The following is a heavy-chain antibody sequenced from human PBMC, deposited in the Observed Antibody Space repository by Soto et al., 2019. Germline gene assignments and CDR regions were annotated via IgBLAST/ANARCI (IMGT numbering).Heavy chain of an antibody. CDR1: GGSFSGYY. CDR2: INHSGST. D-gene: IGHD7-27*01. J-gene: IGHJ5*02. V-gene: IGHV4-34*01. Sequence: PSETLSLTCAVYGGSFSGYYWSWIRQPPGKGPEWIGEINHSGSTNYNPSLKSRVTISVDTSKNQFSLKLSSVTAADTAVYYCARVPGPWGQGTLVTVSS. CDR3: ARVPGP.